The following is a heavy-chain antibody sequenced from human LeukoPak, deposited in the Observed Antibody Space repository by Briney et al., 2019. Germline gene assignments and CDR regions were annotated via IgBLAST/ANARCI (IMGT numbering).Heavy chain of an antibody. D-gene: IGHD1-1*01. J-gene: IGHJ4*02. V-gene: IGHV4-59*01. Sequence: SETLSLTCTVSGGSISSYYWSWIRQPPGKGLEWIGYIYYSGSTNYNPSLKSRVTISVDTSKNQFSLKLSSVTAADTAVYYCARLRAWRLDYWGRGTLVTVSS. CDR3: ARLRAWRLDY. CDR1: GGSISSYY. CDR2: IYYSGST.